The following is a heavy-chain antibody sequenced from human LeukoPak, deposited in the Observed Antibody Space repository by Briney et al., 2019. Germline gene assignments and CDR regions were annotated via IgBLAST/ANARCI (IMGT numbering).Heavy chain of an antibody. CDR2: INPNSGGT. J-gene: IGHJ3*02. V-gene: IGHV1-2*02. D-gene: IGHD6-19*01. CDR1: GYTFTGYY. CDR3: ARAEYSSGWYVGAFDI. Sequence: ASVTVSCKASGYTFTGYYMHWVRQAPGQGLEWMGWINPNSGGTNYAQKFQGRVTMTRDTSISTAYMELSRLRSDDTAVYYCARAEYSSGWYVGAFDIWGQGTMVTVSS.